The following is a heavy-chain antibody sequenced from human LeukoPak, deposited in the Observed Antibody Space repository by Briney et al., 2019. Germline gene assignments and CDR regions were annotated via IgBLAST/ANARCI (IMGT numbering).Heavy chain of an antibody. D-gene: IGHD3-3*01. J-gene: IGHJ4*02. CDR1: GGSFSGYY. CDR3: ARGLNGVLRYDFWGGYYFDY. Sequence: PSETLSLTCAVYGGSFSGYYWSWIRQPPGKGLEWIGEINHSGSTNYSPSLKSRVTISVDTSKNQFSLKLSSVTAADTAVYYCARGLNGVLRYDFWGGYYFDYWGQGTLVTVSS. CDR2: INHSGST. V-gene: IGHV4-34*01.